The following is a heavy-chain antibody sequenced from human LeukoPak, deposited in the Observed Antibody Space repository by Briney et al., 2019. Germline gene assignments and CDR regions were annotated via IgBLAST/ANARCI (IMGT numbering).Heavy chain of an antibody. CDR1: GFTFSSYA. J-gene: IGHJ5*02. CDR3: AKDRDWAAAGTGGWFDP. V-gene: IGHV3-23*01. Sequence: PGGSLRLSCAASGFTFSSYAMSWVRQAPGKGLEWVSAISGSGGSTYYADSVKGRFTICRDTSKNTLYLQMNSLRAEDTAVYYCAKDRDWAAAGTGGWFDPWGQGTLVTVSS. D-gene: IGHD6-13*01. CDR2: ISGSGGST.